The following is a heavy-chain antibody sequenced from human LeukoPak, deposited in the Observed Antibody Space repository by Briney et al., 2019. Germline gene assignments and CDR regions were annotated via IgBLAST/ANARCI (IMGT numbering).Heavy chain of an antibody. J-gene: IGHJ3*02. Sequence: SDTLSLTCSVSGYSISTSNYWAWIRQPPGRGLEWIGHIYYGGGIYYNPSLKSRVTMSVDTSRNQFSLKLSSVTAVDTAVYYCARKATAGPTKAAFDIWGQGTMVAVST. CDR1: GYSISTSNY. CDR3: ARKATAGPTKAAFDI. D-gene: IGHD2-21*02. CDR2: IYYGGGI. V-gene: IGHV4-28*05.